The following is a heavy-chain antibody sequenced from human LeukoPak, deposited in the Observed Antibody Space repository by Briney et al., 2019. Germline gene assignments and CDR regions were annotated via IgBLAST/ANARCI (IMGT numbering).Heavy chain of an antibody. CDR1: GFTFSSYA. CDR3: ARGTNLWFSTYYFDY. V-gene: IGHV3-30*04. J-gene: IGHJ4*02. CDR2: ISYDGSNK. D-gene: IGHD3-10*01. Sequence: GRSLGLSCAASGFTFSSYAMHWVRQAPGKGLEWVAVISYDGSNKYYADSVKGRFTISRDNSKNTLYLQMNSLRAEDTAVYYCARGTNLWFSTYYFDYWGQGTLVTVSS.